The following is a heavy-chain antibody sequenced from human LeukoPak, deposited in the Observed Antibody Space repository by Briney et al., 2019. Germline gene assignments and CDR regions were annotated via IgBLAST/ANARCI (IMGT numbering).Heavy chain of an antibody. J-gene: IGHJ6*02. V-gene: IGHV4-39*01. CDR2: IYYSGST. CDR1: GGSISSSSYY. D-gene: IGHD2-21*02. Sequence: SETLSLTCTVSGGSISSSSYYWGWIRQPPGKGLEWIGSIYYSGSTYYNPSLKSRVTVSVDTSKNQFSLKLSSVTAADTAVYYCARQGVVTRYYYYYYGMDVWGQGTTVTVSS. CDR3: ARQGVVTRYYYYYYGMDV.